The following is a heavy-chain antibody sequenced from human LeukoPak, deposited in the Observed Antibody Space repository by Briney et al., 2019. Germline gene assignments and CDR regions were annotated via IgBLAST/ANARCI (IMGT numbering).Heavy chain of an antibody. CDR2: IYHSGRT. V-gene: IGHV4-4*02. D-gene: IGHD2-2*01. CDR1: GGSVSSNNW. J-gene: IGHJ5*02. Sequence: SETLSLTCTVSGGSVSSNNWWSWVRQPPGKGLEWIGEIYHSGRTNYNPSLKSRVTISVDKSNNQFSLKLSSLIAADTAVYYCAPSPQGSSAFPWGQGTLVTVSS. CDR3: APSPQGSSAFP.